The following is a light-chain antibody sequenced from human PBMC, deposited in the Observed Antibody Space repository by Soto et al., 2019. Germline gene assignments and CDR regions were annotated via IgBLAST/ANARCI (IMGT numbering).Light chain of an antibody. V-gene: IGLV2-14*01. J-gene: IGLJ1*01. Sequence: QSALTQPASVSGSPGQSITISCTGTSSDIGGYNYVSWYQQHPGKAPKLMVCEVSNRPSGVSNRFSGSKSGNTASLTISGLQAEDEADYYCSSYTSSGTDVFGTGTKVTVL. CDR3: SSYTSSGTDV. CDR2: EVS. CDR1: SSDIGGYNY.